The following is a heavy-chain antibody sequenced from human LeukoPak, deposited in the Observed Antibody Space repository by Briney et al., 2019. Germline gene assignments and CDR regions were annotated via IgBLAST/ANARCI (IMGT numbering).Heavy chain of an antibody. J-gene: IGHJ4*02. V-gene: IGHV1-8*03. D-gene: IGHD3-10*01. Sequence: ASVKVSCKASGYTFTSYDINWVRQATGQGLEWMGWMNPNSGNTGYAQKFQGRVTITRNTSISTAYMEPSSLRSEDTAVYYCARTIMGITMVRGVMGTWGQGTLVTVSS. CDR1: GYTFTSYD. CDR2: MNPNSGNT. CDR3: ARTIMGITMVRGVMGT.